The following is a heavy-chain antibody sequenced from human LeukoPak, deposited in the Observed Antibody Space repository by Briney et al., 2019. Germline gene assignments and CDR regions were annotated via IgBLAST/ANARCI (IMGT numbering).Heavy chain of an antibody. V-gene: IGHV3-30*18. CDR1: GFTFSSYG. CDR3: AKVSPGIAAPLDP. D-gene: IGHD6-13*01. J-gene: IGHJ5*02. CDR2: ISYDGSNK. Sequence: GRSLRLSCAASGFTFSSYGMHWVRQAPGKGLEWVAVISYDGSNKYYADSVKGRFTISRDNSKNTLYLQMNSLRAEDTAVYYCAKVSPGIAAPLDPWGQEPWSPSPQ.